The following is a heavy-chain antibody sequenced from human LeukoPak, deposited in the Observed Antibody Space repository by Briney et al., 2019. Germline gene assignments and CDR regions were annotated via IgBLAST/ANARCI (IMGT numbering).Heavy chain of an antibody. CDR1: GFTFSSYG. CDR2: IRYDGSNK. CDR3: AKDKDPWKSTSISDFDY. V-gene: IGHV3-30*02. Sequence: PGGSLRLSCAASGFTFSSYGMHWVRQAPGKGLEWVAFIRYDGSNKYYADSVKGRFTISRDNSKNTLYLQMNSLRAEDTAVYFCAKDKDPWKSTSISDFDYWDQGTLVTVSS. D-gene: IGHD1-1*01. J-gene: IGHJ4*02.